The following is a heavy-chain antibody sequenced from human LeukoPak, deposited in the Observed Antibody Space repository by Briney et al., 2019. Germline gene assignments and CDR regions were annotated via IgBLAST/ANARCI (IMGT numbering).Heavy chain of an antibody. CDR2: IGAYNGNT. CDR3: ARLVDSGYETYYYYYMDV. V-gene: IGHV1-18*01. D-gene: IGHD5-12*01. J-gene: IGHJ6*03. CDR1: GYTFTSYG. Sequence: ASVKVSCKASGYTFTSYGISWVRQAPGQGLEWMGWIGAYNGNTNYAQKLQGRVTMTTDTSTSTAYMELRSLRSDDTAVYYCARLVDSGYETYYYYYMDVWGKGTTVTVSS.